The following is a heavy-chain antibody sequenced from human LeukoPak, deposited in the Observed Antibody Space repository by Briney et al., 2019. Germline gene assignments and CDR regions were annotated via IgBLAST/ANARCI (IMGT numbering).Heavy chain of an antibody. CDR3: ARVRVGSGSYYPMNYYYYYYMDV. V-gene: IGHV1-18*01. CDR1: GYTFTSYG. J-gene: IGHJ6*03. D-gene: IGHD3-10*01. CDR2: ISAYNGNT. Sequence: ASVKVSCKASGYTFTSYGISWVRQAPGQGLEWMGWISAYNGNTNYAQKLQGRVTMTTDTSTSTAYMELRSLRSDDTAVYYCARVRVGSGSYYPMNYYYYYYMDVWGKGTTVTISS.